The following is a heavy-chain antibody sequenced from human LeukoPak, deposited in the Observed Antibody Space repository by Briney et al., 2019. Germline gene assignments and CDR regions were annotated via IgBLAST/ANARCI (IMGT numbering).Heavy chain of an antibody. Sequence: GGSLRLSCAASGFTFSSYEMTWVRQAPGKGLEWVSYISSSGSTIYYADSVKGRFTISRDNAKNSLYLQMNSLRAEDTAVYYWAELGITMAGDVWGQGTTVTISS. CDR2: ISSSGSTI. D-gene: IGHD3-10*01. V-gene: IGHV3-48*03. CDR3: AELGITMAGDV. J-gene: IGHJ6*02. CDR1: GFTFSSYE.